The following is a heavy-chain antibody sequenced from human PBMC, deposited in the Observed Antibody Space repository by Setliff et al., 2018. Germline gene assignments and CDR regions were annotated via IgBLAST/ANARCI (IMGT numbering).Heavy chain of an antibody. V-gene: IGHV4-39*07. CDR1: SLTCSDHD. D-gene: IGHD6-19*01. CDR3: ARGRAGHSGH. Sequence: SLTCSDHDWGWIRQSPGTGLEWIGSIFYNGMASYNPSLKSRVTMSVDTSKNQFSLNLTSVTAADTAVYYCARGRAGHSGHWGQGTLVTVSS. J-gene: IGHJ4*02. CDR2: IFYNGMA.